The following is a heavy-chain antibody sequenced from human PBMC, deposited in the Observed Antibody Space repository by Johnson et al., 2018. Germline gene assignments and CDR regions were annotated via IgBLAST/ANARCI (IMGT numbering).Heavy chain of an antibody. CDR1: GFTFSRFG. V-gene: IGHV3-33*01. CDR3: TRDSAGAFDI. D-gene: IGHD6-13*01. Sequence: QVQLQESGGGVVQAGRSLRLSCAASGFTFSRFGMHWVRQAPGKGLEWVAVIWYDGSRKYYVDSVGGRFTFSRDNSKNTVNLQMNSLRAEDTGVYYCTRDSAGAFDIWGQGTMVTVSS. J-gene: IGHJ3*02. CDR2: IWYDGSRK.